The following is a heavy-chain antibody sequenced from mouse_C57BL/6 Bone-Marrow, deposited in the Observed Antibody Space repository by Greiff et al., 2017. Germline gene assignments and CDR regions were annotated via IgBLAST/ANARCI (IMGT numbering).Heavy chain of an antibody. CDR1: GYTFTDYY. CDR3: ARSGDLYYGNYYAMDY. CDR2: INPNNGDT. D-gene: IGHD2-1*01. Sequence: EVQLQQSGPELVKPGASVKISCKASGYTFTDYYMNWVKQSPGQSLEWIGDINPNNGDTSYKQKFKGKATLTVDKSSSTAYMELRSLTSEDSAVXYCARSGDLYYGNYYAMDYWGQGTSVTVSS. V-gene: IGHV1-26*01. J-gene: IGHJ4*01.